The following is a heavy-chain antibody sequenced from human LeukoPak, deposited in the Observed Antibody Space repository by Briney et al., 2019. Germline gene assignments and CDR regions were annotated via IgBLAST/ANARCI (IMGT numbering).Heavy chain of an antibody. Sequence: KPSGTLSLYCAASGFTFSSYAMSWVRQVPGKGLEWVVRISHKTREDPGTAKYAAPVKGRFTISRDDSRSTLYLQRNSVKPEDAAVYYCTTFLAVPGRGFWGRGTLVTVSS. V-gene: IGHV3-15*05. CDR3: TTFLAVPGRGF. CDR2: ISHKTREDPGTA. CDR1: GFTFSSYA. D-gene: IGHD6-19*01. J-gene: IGHJ4*02.